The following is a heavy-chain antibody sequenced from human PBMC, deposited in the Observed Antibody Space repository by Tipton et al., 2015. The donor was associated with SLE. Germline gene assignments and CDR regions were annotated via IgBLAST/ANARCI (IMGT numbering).Heavy chain of an antibody. D-gene: IGHD6-13*01. CDR2: IYYSGST. J-gene: IGHJ4*02. V-gene: IGHV4-39*07. CDR3: ARDVAAEFDY. CDR1: GGSISTTSNY. Sequence: TLSLTCTVSGGSISTTSNYWGWIRQPPGKGLEWIGSIYYSGSTYYNPSLKSRVTISVDTSKNQFSLKLSSVTAADKAVYYCARDVAAEFDYWGQGTLVTVSS.